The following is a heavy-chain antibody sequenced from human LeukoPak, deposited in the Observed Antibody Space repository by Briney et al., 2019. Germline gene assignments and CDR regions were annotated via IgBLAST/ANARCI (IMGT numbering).Heavy chain of an antibody. CDR3: ARDGSIPWGYYMDV. CDR2: ITRSNYI. J-gene: IGHJ6*03. D-gene: IGHD2-2*02. Sequence: GGSLRLSCAASGFTFSSYSMNWVRQAPGKGLEWVSSITRSNYIYYADSVKGRFTISRDNAKKSLYLQMNSLRAEDTAVYYCARDGSIPWGYYMDVWGKGTTVTISS. CDR1: GFTFSSYS. V-gene: IGHV3-21*01.